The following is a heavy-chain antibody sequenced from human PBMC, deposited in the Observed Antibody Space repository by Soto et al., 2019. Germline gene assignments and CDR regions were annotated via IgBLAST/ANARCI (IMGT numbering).Heavy chain of an antibody. CDR3: ARLNRELVSIYYYYYGMDV. CDR1: GGTFSSYA. Sequence: SVKVSCKASGGTFSSYAISWVRQAPGQGLEWMGGIIPIFGTANYAQKFQGRVTITADESTSTAYMELSSLRSEDTAVYYCARLNRELVSIYYYYYGMDVWGQGTTVTVSS. V-gene: IGHV1-69*13. J-gene: IGHJ6*02. D-gene: IGHD6-6*01. CDR2: IIPIFGTA.